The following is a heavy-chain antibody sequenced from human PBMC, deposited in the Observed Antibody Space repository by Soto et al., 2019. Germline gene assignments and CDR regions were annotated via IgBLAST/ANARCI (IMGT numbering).Heavy chain of an antibody. CDR3: ATRPPGGTYFGVFDY. Sequence: GGSLRLSCVGSGFTFSEYWMSWVRQAPGEGLEWVANIKQDGSEKYYVDSVRGRFTISRDNAKNSLYLQMNSPRVEDSAMYYCATRPPGGTYFGVFDYWGQGTQVTVSS. J-gene: IGHJ4*02. V-gene: IGHV3-7*01. CDR2: IKQDGSEK. CDR1: GFTFSEYW. D-gene: IGHD1-26*01.